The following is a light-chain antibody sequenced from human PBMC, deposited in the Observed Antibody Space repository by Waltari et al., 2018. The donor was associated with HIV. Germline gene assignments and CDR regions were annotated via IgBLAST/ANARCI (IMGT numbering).Light chain of an antibody. J-gene: IGKJ1*01. CDR3: QQYNKWPPWT. CDR2: GAS. CDR1: QSVGSN. Sequence: EIVMTQSPATLSVSPGARATLSCRASQSVGSNLAWYQQKPGQAPRLLISGASTRATGIPARFSGSGSGTEFTLTISSLQSEDFAVYYCQQYNKWPPWTFGQGTKVEIK. V-gene: IGKV3-15*01.